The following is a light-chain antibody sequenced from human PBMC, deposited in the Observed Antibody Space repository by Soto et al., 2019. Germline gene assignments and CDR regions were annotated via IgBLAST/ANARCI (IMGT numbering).Light chain of an antibody. CDR1: QSIGDS. CDR3: LQYYDYPWT. V-gene: IGKV1-5*03. J-gene: IGKJ1*01. CDR2: KAS. Sequence: DIQMTQSPSTLSASVGDRVTITCRASQSIGDSLAWYQQKPGKAPKLLIYKASTLKSGVPSRFSGSGSGTEFTLTITSLQPEDFATYYCLQYYDYPWTFGQGTKVDIK.